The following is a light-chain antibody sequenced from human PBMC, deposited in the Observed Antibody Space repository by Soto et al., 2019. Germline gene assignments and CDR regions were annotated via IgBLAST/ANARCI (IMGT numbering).Light chain of an antibody. CDR1: SSDVGGYNY. Sequence: QSALTQPPSASGSPGQSVTISCTGTSSDVGGYNYVSWYQQHPGKAPKLMIYEVSKRPSGVPDRFSGSKSGNTASLTVSGLQAEDEADYYCRSYTSSSTRVFGGGTKRTVL. CDR3: RSYTSSSTRV. J-gene: IGLJ2*01. CDR2: EVS. V-gene: IGLV2-8*01.